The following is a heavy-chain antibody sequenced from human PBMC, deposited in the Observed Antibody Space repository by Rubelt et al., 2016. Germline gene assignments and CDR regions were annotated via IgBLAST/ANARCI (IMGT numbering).Heavy chain of an antibody. Sequence: QVQLVQSGAEVKKPGASVKVSCKASGYTFTSYYMHWVRQAPGQGLEWMGIINPSGGSTSYEQKFQGGVTMTRATSTSTVYMELSSLGSEDTAVYYWARVYDSSDTYYFDYWGQGTLVTVSS. CDR2: INPSGGST. J-gene: IGHJ4*02. V-gene: IGHV1-46*01. CDR3: ARVYDSSDTYYFDY. CDR1: GYTFTSYY. D-gene: IGHD3-22*01.